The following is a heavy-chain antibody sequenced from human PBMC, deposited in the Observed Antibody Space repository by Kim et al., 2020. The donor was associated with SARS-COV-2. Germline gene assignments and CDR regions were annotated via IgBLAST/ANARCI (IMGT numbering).Heavy chain of an antibody. J-gene: IGHJ4*02. V-gene: IGHV3-30*18. Sequence: GGSLRLSCAASGFTFSSYGMHWVRQAPGKGLEWVAVISYDGSNKYYADSVKGRFTISRDNSKNTLYLQMNSLRAEDTAVYYCAKDKAKVSSLAYYYDSSGYQFDYWGQGTLVTVSS. CDR1: GFTFSSYG. D-gene: IGHD3-22*01. CDR3: AKDKAKVSSLAYYYDSSGYQFDY. CDR2: ISYDGSNK.